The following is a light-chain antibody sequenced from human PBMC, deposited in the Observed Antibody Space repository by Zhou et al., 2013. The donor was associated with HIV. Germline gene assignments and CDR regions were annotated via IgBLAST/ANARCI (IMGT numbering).Light chain of an antibody. CDR3: QYYDPSPLYT. CDR1: QSVSSKY. J-gene: IGKJ2*01. V-gene: IGKV3-20*01. CDR2: AAF. Sequence: EIVLTQSPGTLSLSPGERATLSCRASQSVSSKYLAWYQQKPGQTPRLLIYAAFNRATGIPDRFSGSASGTDFTLTISRLEPEDFAVYFCQYYDPSPLYTFGQGTKLEIK.